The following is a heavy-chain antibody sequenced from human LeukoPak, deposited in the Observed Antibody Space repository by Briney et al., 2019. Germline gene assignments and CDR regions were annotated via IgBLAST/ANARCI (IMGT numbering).Heavy chain of an antibody. CDR1: GFHFSDYY. CDR2: ISSSGSTI. D-gene: IGHD3-3*01. J-gene: IGHJ4*02. V-gene: IGHV3-11*01. Sequence: PGGSLRLSCGASGFHFSDYYMSWIRQAAGKGLGGVSYISSSGSTIYYADSVKRRFTISRDDDKNSPHLQMNSLRAEDTVVYYCAREYHDFWGGYSHFDYWGQGTLVTVSS. CDR3: AREYHDFWGGYSHFDY.